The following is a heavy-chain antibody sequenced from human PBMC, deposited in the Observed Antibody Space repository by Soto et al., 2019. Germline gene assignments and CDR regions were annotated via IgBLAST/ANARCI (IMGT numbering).Heavy chain of an antibody. CDR1: GGSISTSRSY. J-gene: IGHJ5*02. CDR3: ARQPTTGDTEVWYAP. Sequence: SETLSLTCNVSGGSISTSRSYWAWIRQPPGKGLEWLANIFYSGSTYYNPSLASRVTVSVDTSKNEFSLKLRSVTAADTAVYYCARQPTTGDTEVWYAPRAQGTLVTVSS. V-gene: IGHV4-39*01. D-gene: IGHD2-21*01. CDR2: IFYSGST.